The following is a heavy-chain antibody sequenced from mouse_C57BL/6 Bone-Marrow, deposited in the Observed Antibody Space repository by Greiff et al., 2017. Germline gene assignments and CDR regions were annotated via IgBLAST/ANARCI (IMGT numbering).Heavy chain of an antibody. Sequence: QVQLQQPGAELVMPGASVKLSCKASGYTFTSYWMHWVKQRPGQGLEWIGEIDPSDSYTNYNQKFKGKSTLTVDKSSSTAYMQLSSLTSEDSAVYYCARDYSNYFYAMDDWGKGTSVTVSS. D-gene: IGHD2-5*01. CDR1: GYTFTSYW. J-gene: IGHJ4*01. V-gene: IGHV1-69*01. CDR3: ARDYSNYFYAMDD. CDR2: IDPSDSYT.